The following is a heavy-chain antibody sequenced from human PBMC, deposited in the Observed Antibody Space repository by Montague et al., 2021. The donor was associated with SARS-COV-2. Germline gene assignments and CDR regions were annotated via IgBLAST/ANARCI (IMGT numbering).Heavy chain of an antibody. Sequence: CAISGDSVSSNSAAWNWIRQSPSRGLGRLGRTYYRSKWYNDYAVSVKSRITINPDTSKNQFSLQLNSVTPEDTAVYYCARGGSWLYYFDYWGQGTLVTVSS. D-gene: IGHD6-13*01. V-gene: IGHV6-1*01. J-gene: IGHJ4*02. CDR1: GDSVSSNSAA. CDR3: ARGGSWLYYFDY. CDR2: TYYRSKWYN.